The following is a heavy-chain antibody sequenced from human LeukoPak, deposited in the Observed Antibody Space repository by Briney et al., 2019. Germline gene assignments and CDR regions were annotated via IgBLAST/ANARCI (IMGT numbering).Heavy chain of an antibody. CDR3: ARESQITMVRGVIIRYYYYGMDV. Sequence: SETLSLTCTVSGGSISSSSFCWGWIRQPPGKGLEWIGSMCYSGSTFYNPSLRSRVTLSVDTSKNQFSLKLSSVTAADTAVYYCARESQITMVRGVIIRYYYYGMDVWGQGTTVTVSS. CDR1: GGSISSSSFC. CDR2: MCYSGST. J-gene: IGHJ6*02. D-gene: IGHD3-10*01. V-gene: IGHV4-39*07.